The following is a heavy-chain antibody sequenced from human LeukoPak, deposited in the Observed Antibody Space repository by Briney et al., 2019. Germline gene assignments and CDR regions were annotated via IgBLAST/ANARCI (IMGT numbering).Heavy chain of an antibody. V-gene: IGHV1-46*01. CDR2: INPSGGST. CDR3: ARDSPYYYDSSGYYGAIRY. D-gene: IGHD3-22*01. J-gene: IGHJ4*02. Sequence: ASVKVSCKASGYTFTSYYMHWVRQAPAQGLEWMGIINPSGGSTSYAQKFQGRVTMTRDTSTSTVYMELSSLRSEDTAVYYCARDSPYYYDSSGYYGAIRYWGQGTLVTVSS. CDR1: GYTFTSYY.